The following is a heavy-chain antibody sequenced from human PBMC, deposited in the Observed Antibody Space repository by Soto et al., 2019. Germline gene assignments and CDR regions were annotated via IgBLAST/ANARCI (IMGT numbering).Heavy chain of an antibody. V-gene: IGHV4-31*03. CDR3: ARGSYDYVWGSYPLVDV. CDR1: GGSISSGGYY. D-gene: IGHD3-16*01. CDR2: IYYSGST. J-gene: IGHJ6*02. Sequence: SETLFLTCTVSGGSISSGGYYWSWIRQHPGKCLEWIGYIYYSGSTYYNPSLKSRVAISVDTSKNQFSLKLSSVTAADTAVYYCARGSYDYVWGSYPLVDVWGQGTTVTVSS.